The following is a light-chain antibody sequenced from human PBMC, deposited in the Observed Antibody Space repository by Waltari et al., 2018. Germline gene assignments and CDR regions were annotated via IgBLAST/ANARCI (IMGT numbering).Light chain of an antibody. J-gene: IGLJ1*01. V-gene: IGLV2-11*01. CDR3: CSYADTSTYV. CDR2: DVY. Sequence: QSALTQPRSVSGSPGQSVTISCTGTSSDVGIYNYVSWYQQHPGKAPNVIIYDVYKRPSGVPDRFSGSKTGNAAALTISGLQAEDGADYYCCSYADTSTYVFGTGTQVLVL. CDR1: SSDVGIYNY.